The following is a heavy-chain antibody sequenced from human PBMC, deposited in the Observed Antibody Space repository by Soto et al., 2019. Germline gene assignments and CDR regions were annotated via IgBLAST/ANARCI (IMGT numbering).Heavy chain of an antibody. D-gene: IGHD3-3*01. V-gene: IGHV4-34*01. CDR2: INHSGST. CDR1: GGSFSGYY. CDR3: ARGGKVGAYDFWSGSYYYYYYMDV. J-gene: IGHJ6*03. Sequence: SETLSLICAVYGGSFSGYYWSWIRQPPGKGLEWIGEINHSGSTNYNPSLKSRVTISVDTSKNQFSLKLSSVTAADTAVYYCARGGKVGAYDFWSGSYYYYYYMDVWGKGTTVTVSS.